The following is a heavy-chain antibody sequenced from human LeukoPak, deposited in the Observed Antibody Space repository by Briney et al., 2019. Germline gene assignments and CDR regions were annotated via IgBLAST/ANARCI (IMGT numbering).Heavy chain of an antibody. J-gene: IGHJ5*02. D-gene: IGHD3-10*01. CDR2: IYYSGST. CDR1: GGSISSYY. Sequence: SETLSLTCTVSGGSISSYYWSWIRQPPGKGREWIGYIYYSGSTNSNPSLKSRVTISVDTSKNQFSLKLSSVTAADTAVYYCARLYYYGSGSYHLWFDPWGQGTLVTVSS. CDR3: ARLYYYGSGSYHLWFDP. V-gene: IGHV4-59*01.